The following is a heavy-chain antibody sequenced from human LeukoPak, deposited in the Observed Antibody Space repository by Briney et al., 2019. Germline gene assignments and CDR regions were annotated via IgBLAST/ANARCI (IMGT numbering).Heavy chain of an antibody. CDR1: GFSFSNYG. Sequence: GRSLRLSCAASGFSFSNYGMHWVRQAPGKGLEWVSYISGTGSTIYYVDSVKGRFTISRDNAKNSLYLQMNSLRAEDTAIYYCAGGSDYLEYWGQGTLVTVSS. D-gene: IGHD3-16*01. V-gene: IGHV3-48*04. CDR3: AGGSDYLEY. J-gene: IGHJ4*02. CDR2: ISGTGSTI.